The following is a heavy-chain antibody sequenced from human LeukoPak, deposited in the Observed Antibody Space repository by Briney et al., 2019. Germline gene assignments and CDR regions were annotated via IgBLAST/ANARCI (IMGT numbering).Heavy chain of an antibody. CDR1: GFTFNSYW. CDR3: ATDRGWRTSGYYLYYFEY. Sequence: GGSLRLSCTASGFTFNSYWMTWVRQAPGKGLEWVANIKQDGSDKYYVDSVKGRFTISRDNAKNLLYLQMNSLRAEDTAVYYCATDRGWRTSGYYLYYFEYWGQGTLVTFSS. D-gene: IGHD3-3*01. CDR2: IKQDGSDK. J-gene: IGHJ4*02. V-gene: IGHV3-7*01.